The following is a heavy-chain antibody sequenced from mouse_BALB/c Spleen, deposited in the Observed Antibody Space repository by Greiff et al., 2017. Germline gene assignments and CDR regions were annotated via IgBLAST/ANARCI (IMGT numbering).Heavy chain of an antibody. Sequence: EVQLQQSGPSLVKPSQTLSLTCSVTGDSITSGYWNWIRKFPGNKLEYMGYISYSGSTYYNPSLKSRISITRDTSKNQYYLQLNSVTTEDTATYYCARHGSRAPGYFDVWGAGTTVTVSS. CDR1: GDSITSGY. CDR3: ARHGSRAPGYFDV. J-gene: IGHJ1*01. V-gene: IGHV3-8*02. CDR2: ISYSGST. D-gene: IGHD1-1*01.